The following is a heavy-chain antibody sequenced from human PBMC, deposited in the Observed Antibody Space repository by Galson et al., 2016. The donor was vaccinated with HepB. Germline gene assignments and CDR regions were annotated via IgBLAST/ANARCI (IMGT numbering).Heavy chain of an antibody. CDR2: IYYSGNT. J-gene: IGHJ6*02. CDR1: GGSISHFH. CDR3: ARCASYGMDV. D-gene: IGHD3-16*01. Sequence: ETLSLTCIVSGGSISHFHWSWVRQPPGKGLEWIGYIYYSGNTNSNPSLKSRITKSADTSKNQFPLRLSSVTAADTAVYYCARCASYGMDVWGQGTTVTVSS. V-gene: IGHV4-59*12.